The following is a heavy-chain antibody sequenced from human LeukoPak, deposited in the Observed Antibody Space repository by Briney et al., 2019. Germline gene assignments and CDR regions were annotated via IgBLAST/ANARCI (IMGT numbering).Heavy chain of an antibody. V-gene: IGHV3-66*02. CDR2: IYSGGST. CDR3: ARGPGGY. CDR1: EFTVSSKY. Sequence: GGSLRLSCAVSEFTVSSKYMIWVRQAPGKGLEWVSVIYSGGSTFYADSVKGRFTISRVNSKNTLYLQMNSLRADDTAVYYCARGPGGYWGQGTLVTVSS. J-gene: IGHJ4*02. D-gene: IGHD1-14*01.